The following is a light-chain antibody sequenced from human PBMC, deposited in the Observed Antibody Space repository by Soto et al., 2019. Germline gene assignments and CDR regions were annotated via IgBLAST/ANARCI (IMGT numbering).Light chain of an antibody. Sequence: QSVLTQPPSASGTPGQRVNISCSGSSSNIGSNYVYWYRQFPGTAPKLLIQRNNQRPSGVPDRFSGSKSGTSASLAISGLQSEDEADYYCATWDDSLIRVVFGGGTKLTVL. CDR2: RNN. V-gene: IGLV1-47*01. CDR1: SSNIGSNY. CDR3: ATWDDSLIRVV. J-gene: IGLJ2*01.